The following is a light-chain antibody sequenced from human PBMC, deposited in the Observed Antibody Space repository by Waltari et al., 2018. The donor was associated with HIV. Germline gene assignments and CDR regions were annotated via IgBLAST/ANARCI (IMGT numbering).Light chain of an antibody. J-gene: IGKJ1*01. Sequence: DTVLTQSPGTLSLSPGERATLYCRASQNVYANYLAWYQQKPGQAPRLLISGASYRAAGIPERFSGSGSGTDFALTISKLEPEDFSVYYCQQYGDSPAFGQGTKVEIK. CDR3: QQYGDSPA. CDR2: GAS. V-gene: IGKV3-20*01. CDR1: QNVYANY.